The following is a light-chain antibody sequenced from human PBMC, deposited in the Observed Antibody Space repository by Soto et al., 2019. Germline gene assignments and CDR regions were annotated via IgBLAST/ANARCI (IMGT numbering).Light chain of an antibody. CDR2: LGS. V-gene: IGKV2-28*01. J-gene: IGKJ3*01. CDR1: QSLLHSNGFNY. CDR3: MQFQQIPGT. Sequence: DIVMTQSPLSLSVTPGEPASISCRSSQSLLHSNGFNYLDWYLQKPGQSPQLLIYLGSTRASGVPDRFSGSGSGTDFTLKISRVEAEDVGVYYCMQFQQIPGTFGPGTKVDIK.